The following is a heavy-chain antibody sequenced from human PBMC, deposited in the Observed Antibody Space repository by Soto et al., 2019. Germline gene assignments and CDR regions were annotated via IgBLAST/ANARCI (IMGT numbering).Heavy chain of an antibody. CDR3: ARGTRDCSTSSCHSPQGYFRHDMDV. V-gene: IGHV1-69*01. CDR2: IIPMYNSP. Sequence: QVQLVQSGAEVQKPGSSVKVSCKASGGTFTSYAISWVRQAPGQGLEWMGGIIPMYNSPTYAQKFRGRLTITADESTRTAYMDLGSLRPEDSAEYYCARGTRDCSTSSCHSPQGYFRHDMDVWCPGTTGTVSS. J-gene: IGHJ6*02. D-gene: IGHD2-2*01. CDR1: GGTFTSYA.